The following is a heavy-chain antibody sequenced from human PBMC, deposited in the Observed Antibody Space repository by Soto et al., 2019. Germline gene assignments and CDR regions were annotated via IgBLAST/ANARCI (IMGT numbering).Heavy chain of an antibody. CDR1: GYTFPSYG. J-gene: IGHJ4*02. CDR2: ISAYNGNT. CDR3: ARGYYDDLQFFDY. D-gene: IGHD4-17*01. Sequence: ASVKVSCKASGYTFPSYGISWVRQAPGQGLEWMGWISAYNGNTNYAQKLHVRVTMTTDTSTSTGYMELRSLRSDDTAVFYCARGYYDDLQFFDYWGQGTLVTVSS. V-gene: IGHV1-18*01.